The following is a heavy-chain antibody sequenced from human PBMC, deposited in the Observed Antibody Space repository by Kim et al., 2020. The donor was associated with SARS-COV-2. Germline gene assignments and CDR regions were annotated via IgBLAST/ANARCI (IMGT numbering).Heavy chain of an antibody. Sequence: TLSLTCTVSGGSISSGGYYWSWIRQHPGKGLEWIGYIYYSGSTYYNPSLKSRVTISVDTSKNQFSLKLSSVTAADTAVYYCARVGGRITIFVVVIISAMDVWGKGTTVTVSS. CDR2: IYYSGST. CDR1: GGSISSGGYY. J-gene: IGHJ6*03. D-gene: IGHD3-3*01. V-gene: IGHV4-31*03. CDR3: ARVGGRITIFVVVIISAMDV.